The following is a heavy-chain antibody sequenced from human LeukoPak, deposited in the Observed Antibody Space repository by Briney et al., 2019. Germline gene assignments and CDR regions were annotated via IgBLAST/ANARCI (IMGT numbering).Heavy chain of an antibody. Sequence: GGSRRLSCAASGFTVSNNYMSWVRQAPGKGLEWVSVIYSVGSTYYADSVKGRFTISRDNSKNTLYLQMNSLRAEDTAVYYCARAVYSSGWYGYYFDYWGQGTLVTVSS. CDR1: GFTVSNNY. D-gene: IGHD6-19*01. CDR2: IYSVGST. V-gene: IGHV3-66*01. CDR3: ARAVYSSGWYGYYFDY. J-gene: IGHJ4*02.